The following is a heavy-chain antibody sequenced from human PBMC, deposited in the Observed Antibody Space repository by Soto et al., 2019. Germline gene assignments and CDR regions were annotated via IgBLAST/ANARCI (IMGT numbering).Heavy chain of an antibody. Sequence: GESLKISCAASGFTFSSYAMSWVRQAPGKGLEWVSAISGSGGSTYYADSVKGRFTISRDNSKNTLYLQMNSLRAEDTAVYYCARLPDSSGYYFQHWGQGTLVTVSS. D-gene: IGHD3-22*01. CDR3: ARLPDSSGYYFQH. CDR1: GFTFSSYA. CDR2: ISGSGGST. V-gene: IGHV3-23*01. J-gene: IGHJ1*01.